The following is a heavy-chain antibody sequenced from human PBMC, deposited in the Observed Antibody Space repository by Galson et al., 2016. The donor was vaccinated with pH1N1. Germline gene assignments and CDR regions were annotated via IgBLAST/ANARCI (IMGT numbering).Heavy chain of an antibody. CDR1: EVSFSYYW. CDR2: IKQDGSEK. J-gene: IGHJ4*02. V-gene: IGHV3-7*05. CDR3: ESQHYYGSGVDY. D-gene: IGHD3-10*01. Sequence: SLRLSCAASEVSFSYYWMSWVRQAPRKGLAWVASIKQDGSEKYYVDSVKGRFTISRDNAKNSLYLQMNSLRAEDTAVYYCESQHYYGSGVDYWGQGTLVTVSS.